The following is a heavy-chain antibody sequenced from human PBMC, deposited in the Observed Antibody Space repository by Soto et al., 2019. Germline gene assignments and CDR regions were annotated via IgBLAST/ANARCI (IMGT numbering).Heavy chain of an antibody. D-gene: IGHD2-15*01. CDR1: GFTFSSYA. V-gene: IGHV3-30-3*01. Sequence: GSLRLSCAASGFTFSSYAMHWVRQAPGKGLEWVAVISYDGSNKYYADSVKGRFTISRDNSKNTLYLQMNSLRAEDTAVYYCARDPRYCSGGSCYSTPYFDYWGQGTLVTVSS. CDR2: ISYDGSNK. J-gene: IGHJ4*02. CDR3: ARDPRYCSGGSCYSTPYFDY.